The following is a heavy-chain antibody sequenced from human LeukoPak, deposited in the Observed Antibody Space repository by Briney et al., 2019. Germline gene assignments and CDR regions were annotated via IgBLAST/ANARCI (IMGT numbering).Heavy chain of an antibody. V-gene: IGHV4-59*08. CDR3: ARLHYNWFDP. D-gene: IGHD3-10*01. CDR2: IYYGGST. Sequence: SETLSLTCTVSGDSISSYYWSWIRQPPGKGLDWIGYIYYGGSTNYNPSLKSRVTISVDTSKNQFSLRLSSVTAADTAVYFCARLHYNWFDPRGQGTLVTVSS. CDR1: GDSISSYY. J-gene: IGHJ5*02.